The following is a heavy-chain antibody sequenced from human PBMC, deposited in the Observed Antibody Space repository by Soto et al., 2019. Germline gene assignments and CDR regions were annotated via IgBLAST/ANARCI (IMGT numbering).Heavy chain of an antibody. J-gene: IGHJ6*02. CDR1: GFTFSSYS. CDR2: ISSSSSTI. CDR3: ARYYYYSSAPLYGMDV. Sequence: GGSLRLSCAASGFTFSSYSMNWVRQAPGKGLEWVSYISSSSSTIYYADSVKGRFTISRDNAKNSLYLQMNSLRDEDTAVYYCARYYYYSSAPLYGMDVWGQRTTLTVSS. D-gene: IGHD3-22*01. V-gene: IGHV3-48*02.